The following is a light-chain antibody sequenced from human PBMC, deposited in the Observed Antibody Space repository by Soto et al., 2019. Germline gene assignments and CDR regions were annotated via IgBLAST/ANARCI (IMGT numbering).Light chain of an antibody. CDR2: DVT. V-gene: IGLV2-11*01. J-gene: IGLJ1*01. CDR3: CSYAGSYSYV. CDR1: SSDIGNYNY. Sequence: QSALTQPRSVSGSPGQSVTISCTGTSSDIGNYNYVSWYQQHPGKAPKLMIYDVTERPSVVPDRFSGSKSGNTASLTISGLQAEDEADYYCCSYAGSYSYVFATGTKVTVL.